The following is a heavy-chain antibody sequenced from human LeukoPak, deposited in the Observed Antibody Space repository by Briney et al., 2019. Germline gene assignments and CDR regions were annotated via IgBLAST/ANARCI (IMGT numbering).Heavy chain of an antibody. CDR2: IKQVGSEK. D-gene: IGHD4-11*01. V-gene: IGHV3-7*01. CDR1: GFPFSSYW. J-gene: IGHJ4*02. Sequence: GGSLRLSCAASGFPFSSYWMTWVRQAPGKGLQWVANIKQVGSEKYYVDSVQGRFSISRDNAKNSLYLQVNGLRAEDTAVYYCARGGYSNYGWDYFDYWGQGTLDTVSS. CDR3: ARGGYSNYGWDYFDY.